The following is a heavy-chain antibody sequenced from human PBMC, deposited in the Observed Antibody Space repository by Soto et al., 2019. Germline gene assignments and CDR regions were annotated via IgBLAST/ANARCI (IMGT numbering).Heavy chain of an antibody. CDR1: GASIKSSGYY. Sequence: QLKESGPGLVKPSGTLSLTCTVSGASIKSSGYYWGWIRQPPGKGLEWIGTGYYGGSAYYTPSLXSXPXIXLDTSNNHFSLKLTSVTAADTALYYCVRHAPYRSGWANRNDYWGQGILVTVSS. CDR2: GYYGGSA. J-gene: IGHJ4*02. CDR3: VRHAPYRSGWANRNDY. V-gene: IGHV4-39*01. D-gene: IGHD6-19*01.